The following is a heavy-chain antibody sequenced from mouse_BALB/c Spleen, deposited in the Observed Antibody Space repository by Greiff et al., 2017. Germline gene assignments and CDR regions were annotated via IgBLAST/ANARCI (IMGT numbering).Heavy chain of an antibody. V-gene: IGHV1-69*02. CDR3: TRFDGGYFDY. CDR1: GYTFTSYW. Sequence: QVQLQQSGAELVKPGASVKLSCKASGYTFTSYWINWVKQRPGQGLEWIGNIYPSDSYTNYNQKFKDKATLTVDKSSSTAYMQLSSPTSEDSAVYYCTRFDGGYFDYWGQGTTLTVSS. CDR2: IYPSDSYT. J-gene: IGHJ2*01.